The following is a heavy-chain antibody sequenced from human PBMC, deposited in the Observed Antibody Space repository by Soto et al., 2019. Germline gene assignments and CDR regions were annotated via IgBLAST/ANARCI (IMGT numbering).Heavy chain of an antibody. J-gene: IGHJ6*02. V-gene: IGHV3-15*07. D-gene: IGHD2-8*01. CDR1: GFTFSNAW. CDR2: IKSKTDGGTT. CDR3: TTGGYCTNGVCYTRNYYYYYGMDV. Sequence: GGSLRLSCAASGFTFSNAWMNWVRQAPGKGLEWVGRIKSKTDGGTTDYAAPVKGRFTISRDDSKNTLYLQMNSLKTEDTAVYYCTTGGYCTNGVCYTRNYYYYYGMDVWGQGTTVTVSS.